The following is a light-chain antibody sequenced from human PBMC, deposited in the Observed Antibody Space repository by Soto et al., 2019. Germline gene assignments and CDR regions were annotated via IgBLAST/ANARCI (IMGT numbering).Light chain of an antibody. CDR2: EVS. J-gene: IGLJ1*01. Sequence: QSALTQPPSASGSPGQSVTISCTGTSSDVGGYNYVSWYQQYPGKAPKLMIYEVSKRPSGVPDRFSGSKSGNTASLTVSGLQAEDEADYYCRSYAGYNTYVFGTGTKLTVL. CDR3: RSYAGYNTYV. CDR1: SSDVGGYNY. V-gene: IGLV2-8*01.